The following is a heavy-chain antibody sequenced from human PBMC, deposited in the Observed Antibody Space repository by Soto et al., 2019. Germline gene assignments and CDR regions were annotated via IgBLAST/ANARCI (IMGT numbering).Heavy chain of an antibody. V-gene: IGHV3-53*01. J-gene: IGHJ4*02. CDR2: IYTGGST. D-gene: IGHD3-16*01. Sequence: GGSLRLSCTASGFNVTASTMTWVRQAPGKGLEWVALIYTGGSTFHADSVKGRFTISRDNIKNILYLQMNSLRAEDTAIYYCARDRLGRDYYDDWGQGTLVTVSS. CDR1: GFNVTAST. CDR3: ARDRLGRDYYDD.